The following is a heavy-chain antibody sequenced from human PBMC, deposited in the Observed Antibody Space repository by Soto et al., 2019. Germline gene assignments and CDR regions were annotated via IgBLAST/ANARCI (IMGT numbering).Heavy chain of an antibody. CDR2: INPNSGGT. V-gene: IGHV1-2*04. D-gene: IGHD5-18*01. J-gene: IGHJ3*02. CDR1: GYTYTGYY. Sequence: ASVKVSCTASGYTYTGYYMHWVRQAPGQGLEWMGWINPNSGGTNYAQKFQGWVTMTRDTSISTAYMELSRLRSDDTAVYYCARDLGYSYGYYAFDIWGQGTMVTVSS. CDR3: ARDLGYSYGYYAFDI.